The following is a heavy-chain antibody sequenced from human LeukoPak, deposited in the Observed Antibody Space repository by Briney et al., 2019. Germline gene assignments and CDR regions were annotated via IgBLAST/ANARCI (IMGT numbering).Heavy chain of an antibody. CDR3: ARTDHYYYYMDV. CDR1: GFTFSSYS. V-gene: IGHV3-66*02. J-gene: IGHJ6*03. Sequence: GRSLRLSCAASGFTFSSYSMNWVRQAPGKGLEWVSVIYSGGSTYYADSVKGRFTISRDNSKNTLYLQMNSLRAEDTAVYYCARTDHYYYYMDVWGKGTTVTVSS. CDR2: IYSGGST.